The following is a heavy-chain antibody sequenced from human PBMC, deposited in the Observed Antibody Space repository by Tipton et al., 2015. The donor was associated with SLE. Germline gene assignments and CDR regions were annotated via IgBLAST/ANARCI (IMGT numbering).Heavy chain of an antibody. J-gene: IGHJ4*02. V-gene: IGHV3-30-3*01. D-gene: IGHD3-10*01. CDR1: GFTFSSYA. Sequence: SLRLSCAASGFTFSSYAMHWVRQAPGKGLEWVAVISYDGSNKYYADSVKGRFTISRDNSKNTVYLEMHSLRAEDTAIYYCARDPLDLLVRGALDYWGQGTLVTVSS. CDR3: ARDPLDLLVRGALDY. CDR2: ISYDGSNK.